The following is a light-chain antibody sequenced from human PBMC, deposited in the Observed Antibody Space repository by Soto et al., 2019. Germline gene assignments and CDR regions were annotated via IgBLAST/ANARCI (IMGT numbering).Light chain of an antibody. CDR3: QQYNGT. Sequence: IHSTQSPSTLSAAVGDRVTITCRASQSIGNWLAWYQQKSGKAPKLLIYKASSLESGVPSRFSGSGSGTEFTLTISSLQPDDFATYYCQQYNGTFGQGTKVDIK. CDR2: KAS. V-gene: IGKV1-5*03. J-gene: IGKJ1*01. CDR1: QSIGNW.